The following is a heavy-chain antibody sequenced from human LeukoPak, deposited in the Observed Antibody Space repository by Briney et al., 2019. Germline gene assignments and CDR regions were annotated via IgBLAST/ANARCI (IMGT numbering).Heavy chain of an antibody. CDR2: IYYSGST. V-gene: IGHV4-59*01. Sequence: SETLSLTCTVSGSSISSYYWSWIRQPPGKGLEWIGYIYYSGSTNYNPSLKSRVTISVGTSKNQFSLKLSSVTAADTAVYYCARGYSSSWYDYYGMDVWGQGTTVTVSS. CDR3: ARGYSSSWYDYYGMDV. J-gene: IGHJ6*02. D-gene: IGHD6-13*01. CDR1: GSSISSYY.